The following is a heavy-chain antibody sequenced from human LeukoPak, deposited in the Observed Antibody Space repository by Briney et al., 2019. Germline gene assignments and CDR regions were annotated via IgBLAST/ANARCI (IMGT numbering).Heavy chain of an antibody. Sequence: SETLSLTCTVSGGSISSGSYYWSWIRQPAGKGLEWIGRIYTSGSTNYNPSLKSRVTMSVDKSKNHFSLKLSSVTAADTAVYYCARVGGSYYQDYWGQGTLVTVSS. J-gene: IGHJ4*02. CDR1: GGSISSGSYY. V-gene: IGHV4-61*02. D-gene: IGHD1-26*01. CDR2: IYTSGST. CDR3: ARVGGSYYQDY.